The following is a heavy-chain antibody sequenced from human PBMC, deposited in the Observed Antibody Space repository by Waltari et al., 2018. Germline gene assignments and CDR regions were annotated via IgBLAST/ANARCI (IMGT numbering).Heavy chain of an antibody. CDR2: ISSSGDR. CDR1: GFSLSSYE. D-gene: IGHD6-25*01. V-gene: IGHV3-48*03. Sequence: EVQLVESGGGLVQPGGSLRLSCAVSGFSLSSYEMNWIRQTPGKGLEWVSYISSSGDRFYADYVKGRVTISRDTAKNSLYLQMNSLRVEDTAFYYCARPGRRQRPGYWGQGTLVTVSS. CDR3: ARPGRRQRPGY. J-gene: IGHJ4*02.